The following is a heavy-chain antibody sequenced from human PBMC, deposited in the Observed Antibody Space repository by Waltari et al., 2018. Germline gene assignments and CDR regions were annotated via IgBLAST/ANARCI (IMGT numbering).Heavy chain of an antibody. CDR1: GGPISSGSYY. V-gene: IGHV4-61*02. Sequence: QVQLQESGPGLVKPSQTLSLTCTVSGGPISSGSYYWSWIRQPAGKGLEWIGRIYTSGSTTYNPALKSRVTRSVDTSKNQFSLKLSSVTAADTAVYYCARDEPSGDYGAFDIWGQGTMVTVSS. CDR2: IYTSGST. CDR3: ARDEPSGDYGAFDI. J-gene: IGHJ3*02. D-gene: IGHD4-17*01.